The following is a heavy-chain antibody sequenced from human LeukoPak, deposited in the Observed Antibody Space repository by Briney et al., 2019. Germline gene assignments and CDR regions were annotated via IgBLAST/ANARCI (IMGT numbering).Heavy chain of an antibody. Sequence: GGSPRLSCAASGFTFSSYAMHWVRQAPGKGLEYVSAISSNGGSTYYANSVKGRFTISRDNSKNTLYLQMGSLRAEDMAVYYCARGYQLLQFFDYWGQGTLVTVSS. J-gene: IGHJ4*02. CDR1: GFTFSSYA. CDR3: ARGYQLLQFFDY. D-gene: IGHD2-2*01. V-gene: IGHV3-64*01. CDR2: ISSNGGST.